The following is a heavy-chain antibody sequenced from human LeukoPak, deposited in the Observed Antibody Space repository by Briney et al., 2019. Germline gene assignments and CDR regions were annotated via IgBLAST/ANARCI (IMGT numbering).Heavy chain of an antibody. V-gene: IGHV4-4*02. D-gene: IGHD2-15*01. CDR3: WTEGYCSGGSCHDAFDI. J-gene: IGHJ3*02. Sequence: PSETLSLTCAVPGGSISSSNWWSWVRQPPGKGLEWIGEIYHSGSTNYNPSLKSRVTISVDRSKNQFSLKLSSMTAADTAVYYCWTEGYCSGGSCHDAFDIWGQGTMVTVSS. CDR1: GGSISSSNW. CDR2: IYHSGST.